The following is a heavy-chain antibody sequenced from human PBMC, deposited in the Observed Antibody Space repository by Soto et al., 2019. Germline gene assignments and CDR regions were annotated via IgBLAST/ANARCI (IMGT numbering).Heavy chain of an antibody. D-gene: IGHD4-17*01. CDR2: IYHSGST. V-gene: IGHV4-4*02. Sequence: SETLSVTCAVSGGSISSSNWWSWVRQPPGKGLEWIGEIYHSGSTNYNPSLKSRVTISVDKSKNQFSLKLSSVTTADTAVYYCARDPDGDFGLDYWGQGTLVTVS. J-gene: IGHJ4*02. CDR1: GGSISSSNW. CDR3: ARDPDGDFGLDY.